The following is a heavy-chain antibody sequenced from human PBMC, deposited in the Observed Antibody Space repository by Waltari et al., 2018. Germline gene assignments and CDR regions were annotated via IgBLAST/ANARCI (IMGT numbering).Heavy chain of an antibody. J-gene: IGHJ3*02. CDR3: AREGSSGWYNAFDI. CDR2: ISTSGNTI. CDR1: GFTFSSYE. V-gene: IGHV3-48*03. Sequence: EVQLVESGGGLVQPGGSLRLSCAASGFTFSSYEMNWVRQAPGKGLEWVSYISTSGNTIYYAASVKGRFTISRDNAKNSLYLQMNSLRAEDTAVYYCAREGSSGWYNAFDIWGQGTMVTVSS. D-gene: IGHD6-19*01.